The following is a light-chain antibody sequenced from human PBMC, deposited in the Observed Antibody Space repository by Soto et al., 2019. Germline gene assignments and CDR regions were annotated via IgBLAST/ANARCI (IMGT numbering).Light chain of an antibody. CDR2: TLS. J-gene: IGKJ2*01. CDR1: QSVNSKY. V-gene: IGKV2-40*01. Sequence: EIVLTQSPGSLSLSPGERATLFCRASQSVNSKYLDWYLQKPGQSPQLLIYTLSSRASGVPDRFSGSGSGTDFTLKISRVEAEDVGVYFCLQRTQSPYTFGQGTKL. CDR3: LQRTQSPYT.